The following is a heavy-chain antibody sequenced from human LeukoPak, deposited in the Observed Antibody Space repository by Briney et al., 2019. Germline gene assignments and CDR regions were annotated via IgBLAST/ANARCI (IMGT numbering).Heavy chain of an antibody. CDR3: ARDRSSGSGKYYFDY. J-gene: IGHJ4*02. CDR1: GVSISSSNSY. CDR2: IYYSGNT. Sequence: PSETLSLTCTVSGVSISSSNSYWGWIRQPPGKGLGWIGSIYYSGNTYYNASLKSQVSISIDTSKNQFSLKLSSMTTADTAVYYCARDRSSGSGKYYFDYWGQGTLVTVSS. V-gene: IGHV4-39*02. D-gene: IGHD6-13*01.